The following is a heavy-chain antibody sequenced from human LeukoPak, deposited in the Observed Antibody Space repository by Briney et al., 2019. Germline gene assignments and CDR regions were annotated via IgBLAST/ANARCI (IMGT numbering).Heavy chain of an antibody. CDR3: AGGYSYGLWYDY. CDR2: IYTSGST. Sequence: SETLSLTCTVSGGSISSYYWSWIRQPAGKGLEWIGRIYTSGSTNYNPSLKSRVTMSVDTSKNQFSLKLSSVTAADTAVCYCAGGYSYGLWYDYWGQGTLVTVSS. D-gene: IGHD5-18*01. CDR1: GGSISSYY. J-gene: IGHJ4*02. V-gene: IGHV4-4*07.